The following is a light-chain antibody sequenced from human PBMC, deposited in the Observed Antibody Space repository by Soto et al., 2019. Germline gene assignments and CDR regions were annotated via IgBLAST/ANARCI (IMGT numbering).Light chain of an antibody. CDR1: QSVSSSY. CDR3: QQYGSSPRT. V-gene: IGKV3-20*01. Sequence: EIVLTQSPGTLSLSPGERATLSCRAGQSVSSSYLAWYQQQPGQAPRLLIYGTSSRATGIPDRFSGSGSGTDFTLTISRLEPEDFAVYYCQQYGSSPRTFGQGTKVDIK. J-gene: IGKJ1*01. CDR2: GTS.